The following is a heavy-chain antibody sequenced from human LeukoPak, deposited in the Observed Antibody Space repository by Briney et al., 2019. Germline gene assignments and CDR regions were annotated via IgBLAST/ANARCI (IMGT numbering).Heavy chain of an antibody. D-gene: IGHD6-13*01. J-gene: IGHJ4*02. Sequence: GASVKVSCTVSVYTLTQLSMHWVRQAPGKGLEWMGGFDPEDGATIYAQKFQGRVTMTEDTSTDTAYMELSSLRSEGTAVYYCATDTSPGYSSSWYYFDYWGQGTLVTVSS. CDR1: VYTLTQLS. CDR2: FDPEDGAT. V-gene: IGHV1-24*01. CDR3: ATDTSPGYSSSWYYFDY.